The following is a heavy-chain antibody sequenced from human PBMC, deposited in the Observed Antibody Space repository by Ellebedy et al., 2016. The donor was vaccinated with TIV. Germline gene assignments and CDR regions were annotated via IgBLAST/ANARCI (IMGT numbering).Heavy chain of an antibody. V-gene: IGHV3-30*04. Sequence: PGGSLRLSCAASEFNHAFHWVRQAPGTGLEGVAVISYDASKEDYAASVKGRFTISRDNSKNTLYLQMNSLRVEDTAVYYCARDLWFGEGDAFDIWGQGTMVTVSS. D-gene: IGHD3-10*01. CDR3: ARDLWFGEGDAFDI. CDR2: ISYDASKE. CDR1: EFNHA. J-gene: IGHJ3*02.